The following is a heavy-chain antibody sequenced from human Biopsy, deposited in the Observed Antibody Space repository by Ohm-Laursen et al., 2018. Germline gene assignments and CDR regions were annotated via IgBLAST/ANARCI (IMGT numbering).Heavy chain of an antibody. D-gene: IGHD1-26*01. Sequence: SLRLSCAASGFTFSVYAMHWVRQAPGKGLEWVAIIWYDGSSEYYANSVKGRFTISRDNSRNTVYLQMNSLRAEDTAIYYCARDPIVGSKADGMDVWGQGTTVTVSS. CDR3: ARDPIVGSKADGMDV. V-gene: IGHV3-33*01. CDR2: IWYDGSSE. J-gene: IGHJ6*02. CDR1: GFTFSVYA.